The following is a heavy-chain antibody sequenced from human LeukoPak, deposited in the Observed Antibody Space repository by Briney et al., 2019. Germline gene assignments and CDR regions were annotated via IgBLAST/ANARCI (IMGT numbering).Heavy chain of an antibody. V-gene: IGHV1-8*01. CDR2: MNPNSGNT. J-gene: IGHJ4*02. CDR3: ARGAPGSYCSGGSCPYFDY. CDR1: AYTFTSYD. D-gene: IGHD2-15*01. Sequence: ASVKVSRKASAYTFTSYDINWARQATGQGLEWMGWMNPNSGNTGYAQKFQGRVTMTRNTSISTAYMELSSLRSEDTAVYYCARGAPGSYCSGGSCPYFDYWGQGTLISVSS.